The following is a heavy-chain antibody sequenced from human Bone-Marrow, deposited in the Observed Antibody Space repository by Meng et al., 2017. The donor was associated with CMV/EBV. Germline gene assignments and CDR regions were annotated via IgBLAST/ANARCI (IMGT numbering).Heavy chain of an antibody. CDR3: AREGWLEGATAEA. J-gene: IGHJ4*02. CDR1: GFTVSSNY. Sequence: GESLKISCVASGFTVSSNYMSWVRQAPGKRLEWVSVIYSGGSTYYADSVKGRFTISRDNSKNTLYLQMNSLRAEDTAVYYCAREGWLEGATAEARGQGTLVTVSS. V-gene: IGHV3-53*05. CDR2: IYSGGST. D-gene: IGHD6-25*01.